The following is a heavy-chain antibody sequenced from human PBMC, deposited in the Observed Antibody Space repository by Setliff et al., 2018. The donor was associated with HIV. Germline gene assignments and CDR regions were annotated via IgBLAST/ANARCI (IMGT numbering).Heavy chain of an antibody. Sequence: ASETLSLTCTVSGGSINSGSYYWNWIRQPAGKGLEWIGHIYASGSTNYNPSLKSRVTMSVDTSKNQFSLTLTSVTATDTAVYYCARHTVFVRYFDHWGQGMLVTVSS. D-gene: IGHD2-2*02. CDR2: IYASGST. J-gene: IGHJ4*02. CDR3: ARHTVFVRYFDH. CDR1: GGSINSGSYY. V-gene: IGHV4-61*09.